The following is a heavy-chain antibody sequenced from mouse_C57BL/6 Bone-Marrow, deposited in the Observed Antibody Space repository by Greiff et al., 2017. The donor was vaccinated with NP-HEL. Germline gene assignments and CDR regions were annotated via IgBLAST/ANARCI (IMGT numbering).Heavy chain of an antibody. CDR1: GYTFTSYW. J-gene: IGHJ1*03. CDR2: IDPNSGST. D-gene: IGHD6-1*01. Sequence: VQLQQPGAELVKPGASVKLSCKASGYTFTSYWMHWVKQRPGRGLEWIGRIDPNSGSTKYNEKFKGKATLTADKSSSTAYMQLNSLTSEDSAVYFCARGSLSYGYFDVWGTGTTVTVSS. CDR3: ARGSLSYGYFDV. V-gene: IGHV1-62-3*01.